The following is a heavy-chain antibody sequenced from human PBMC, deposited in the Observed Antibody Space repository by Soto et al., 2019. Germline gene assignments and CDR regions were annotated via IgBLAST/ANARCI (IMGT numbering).Heavy chain of an antibody. CDR1: GCTLNSYA. D-gene: IGHD2-21*01. V-gene: IGHV3-30-3*01. J-gene: IGHJ3*02. CDR2: ISYDGSNK. CDR3: ARPDSGGDALDI. Sequence: GRSLLLSWAAAGCTLNSYAVRWGSQAPGKGLEWVAVISYDGSNKYYADSVKGRFTISRDNSKNTLYLQMNSLRAEDTAVYYCARPDSGGDALDIWGHGTMVTVSS.